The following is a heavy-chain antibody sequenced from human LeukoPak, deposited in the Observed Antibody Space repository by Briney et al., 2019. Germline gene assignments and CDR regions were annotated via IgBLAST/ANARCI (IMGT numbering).Heavy chain of an antibody. J-gene: IGHJ3*02. D-gene: IGHD3-22*01. CDR3: ARSARYYDSSGYYHSFDI. V-gene: IGHV1-69*01. CDR2: IIPIFGTA. Sequence: GASVKVSCKASGGTFSSYAISWVRQAPGQGLEWMGGIIPIFGTANYAQKFQGRVTITADESTTTAYMELSSLRSEDTAVYYCARSARYYDSSGYYHSFDIWGQGAMVTVSS. CDR1: GGTFSSYA.